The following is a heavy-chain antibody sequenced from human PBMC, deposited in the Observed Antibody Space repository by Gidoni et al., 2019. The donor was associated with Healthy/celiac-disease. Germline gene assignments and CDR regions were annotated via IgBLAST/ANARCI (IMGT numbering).Heavy chain of an antibody. D-gene: IGHD3-3*01. V-gene: IGHV3-7*04. J-gene: IGHJ3*02. Sequence: GRFTISRDNAKNSLYLQMNSLRAEDTAVYYCARRRIYDFWSGYYSSDAFDIWGQGTMVTVSS. CDR3: ARRRIYDFWSGYYSSDAFDI.